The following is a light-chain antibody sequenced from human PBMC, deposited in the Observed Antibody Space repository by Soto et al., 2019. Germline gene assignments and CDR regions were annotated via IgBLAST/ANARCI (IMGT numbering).Light chain of an antibody. CDR3: QQYASYWT. Sequence: EIVLTQSPGTLSLSPGEGASLSCKASQSVYNNYLAWYQHKPGRSPRLLIYGASSRAAGIPDRFSGSGSGTDFTLTISRLEPEDFAIYYCQQYASYWTFGQGTKVEIK. V-gene: IGKV3-20*01. CDR2: GAS. CDR1: QSVYNNY. J-gene: IGKJ1*01.